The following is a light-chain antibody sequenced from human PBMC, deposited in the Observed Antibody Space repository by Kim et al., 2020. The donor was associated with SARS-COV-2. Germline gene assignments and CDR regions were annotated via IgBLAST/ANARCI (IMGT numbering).Light chain of an antibody. J-gene: IGKJ1*01. CDR3: LQHNSYPPT. CDR1: QTISTY. Sequence: DIQMTQSPSSLSASVGDRVTITCRASQTISTYLNWYQQKPGKPPRVLISAASNLQSGVPSRFSGSGSGTEFTLTISSLQPEDFATYYCLQHNSYPPTFGQGTKVDIK. V-gene: IGKV1-17*01. CDR2: AAS.